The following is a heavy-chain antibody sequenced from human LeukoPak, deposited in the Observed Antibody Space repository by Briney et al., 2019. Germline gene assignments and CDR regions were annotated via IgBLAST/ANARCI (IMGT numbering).Heavy chain of an antibody. Sequence: GASVKVSCKASGYTFTSYYMHWVRQAPGQGLEWMGIINPSGGSTSYAQKFQGRVTMTRDMSTSTVYMELSSLRSEDTAVYYCAKDLGLNTWVVTAIAAYDYWGQGTLVTVSS. CDR2: INPSGGST. D-gene: IGHD2-21*02. CDR1: GYTFTSYY. CDR3: AKDLGLNTWVVTAIAAYDY. V-gene: IGHV1-46*01. J-gene: IGHJ4*02.